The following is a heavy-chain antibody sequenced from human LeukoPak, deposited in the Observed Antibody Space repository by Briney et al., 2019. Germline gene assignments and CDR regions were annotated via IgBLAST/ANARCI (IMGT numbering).Heavy chain of an antibody. D-gene: IGHD3-22*01. Sequence: PGESLTHSCAASGVSFSSYWVPWLRQAPGKGLEWVAHIKYDGTHKLYAASVKARFTMSRDNAKYSLFLKMNRLSADDTDVYLCASSHDSSGNDWGQGTLVTVSS. V-gene: IGHV3-7*01. J-gene: IGHJ4*02. CDR3: ASSHDSSGND. CDR1: GVSFSSYW. CDR2: IKYDGTHK.